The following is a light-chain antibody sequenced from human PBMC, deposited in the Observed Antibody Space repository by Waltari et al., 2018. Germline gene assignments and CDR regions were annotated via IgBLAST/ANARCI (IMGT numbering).Light chain of an antibody. CDR1: SLAAFF. J-gene: IGLJ2*01. V-gene: IGLV3-19*01. Sequence: SSELTQDPAVSVALGQTVTITCQGQSLAAFFANWYQQKPGQAPILVIYGKNNRPSGIPDRFSGSNSGYAASLTIPGAQAEDEAAYYCNSRDTSGDHVVFGGGTKLTVL. CDR3: NSRDTSGDHVV. CDR2: GKN.